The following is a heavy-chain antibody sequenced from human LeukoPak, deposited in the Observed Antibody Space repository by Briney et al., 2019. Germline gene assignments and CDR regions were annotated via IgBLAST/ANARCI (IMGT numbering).Heavy chain of an antibody. CDR3: ARGGWLKSGDYFDN. CDR2: INHSGST. CDR1: GRSFSGYY. Sequence: SETLSLTCAVYGRSFSGYYWSWIRQPPGKGLEWIGEINHSGSTNYNPSLKTRVTISVDTSSNQFSLRLTSVTAADTAVYYCARGGWLKSGDYFDNWGQGTLVTVSS. J-gene: IGHJ4*02. D-gene: IGHD5-24*01. V-gene: IGHV4-34*01.